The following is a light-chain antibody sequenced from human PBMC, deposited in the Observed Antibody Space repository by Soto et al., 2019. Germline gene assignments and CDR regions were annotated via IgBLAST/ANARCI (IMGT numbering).Light chain of an antibody. CDR3: SSYAGSNNFDV. V-gene: IGLV2-8*01. Sequence: QSALTQPPSASGSPGQSVTISCTGTSSDVGNYNYVSWYQQHPGKAPKLMIYEVSKRPSGVPDRFSGSKSGNTASLTVSGLQAEDEADYYCSSYAGSNNFDVFGTGTKVTVL. CDR2: EVS. CDR1: SSDVGNYNY. J-gene: IGLJ1*01.